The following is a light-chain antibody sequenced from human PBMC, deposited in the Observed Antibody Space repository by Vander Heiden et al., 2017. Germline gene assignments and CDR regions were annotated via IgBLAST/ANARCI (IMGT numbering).Light chain of an antibody. CDR2: QDS. CDR1: KLGDNF. V-gene: IGLV3-1*01. J-gene: IGLJ2*01. Sequence: SYELTQPPSVSVSPGQTARITCSGDKLGDNFVSWYQQKPGQSPVLIIYQDSGRPSGIPERFSGSKSGNTATLTISGTQAMDEADYYGQAWDKSIVVFGGGTKLTVL. CDR3: QAWDKSIVV.